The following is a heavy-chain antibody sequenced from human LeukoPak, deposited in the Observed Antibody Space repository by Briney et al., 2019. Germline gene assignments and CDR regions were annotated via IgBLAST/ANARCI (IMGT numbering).Heavy chain of an antibody. D-gene: IGHD3-16*02. CDR1: GGSFSGYY. V-gene: IGHV4-34*01. CDR3: ARGQPDYVWGSYRYTGHYFDY. J-gene: IGHJ4*02. CDR2: INHSGST. Sequence: PSETLSLTCAVYGGSFSGYYWSWIRQPPGKGLEWIGEINHSGSTNYNPSLKSRVTISVDTSKNQFSLKLSCVTAADTAVYYCARGQPDYVWGSYRYTGHYFDYWGQGTLVTVSS.